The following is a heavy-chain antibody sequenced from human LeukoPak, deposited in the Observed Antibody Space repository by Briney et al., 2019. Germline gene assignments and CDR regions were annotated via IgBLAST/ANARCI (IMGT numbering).Heavy chain of an antibody. CDR3: ARLSGGWPFDY. V-gene: IGHV4-59*01. CDR2: IYYSGST. Sequence: PSETLSLTCTVSGGSISSYYWSWIRQPPGKGLEWIGYIYYSGSTNYNPSLKSRVTISVDTSKNQFSLKLSSVTAADTAVYYCARLSGGWPFDYWGQGTLVTVSS. J-gene: IGHJ4*02. CDR1: GGSISSYY. D-gene: IGHD6-19*01.